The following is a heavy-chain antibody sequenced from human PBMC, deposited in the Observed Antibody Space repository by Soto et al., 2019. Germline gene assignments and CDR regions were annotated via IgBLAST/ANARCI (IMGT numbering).Heavy chain of an antibody. D-gene: IGHD6-13*01. J-gene: IGHJ4*02. CDR3: AAIAAAGTDFDS. V-gene: IGHV1-69*01. CDR1: GGTFSSYA. Sequence: QVQLVQSGAEVQKPGSSVKVSCKASGGTFSSYAISWVRQAPGQGLEWMGGIIPIFGTANYAQKFQGRVTITGDESTSTAYMELSSLRSEDTAVYYCAAIAAAGTDFDSWGQATLVTVSS. CDR2: IIPIFGTA.